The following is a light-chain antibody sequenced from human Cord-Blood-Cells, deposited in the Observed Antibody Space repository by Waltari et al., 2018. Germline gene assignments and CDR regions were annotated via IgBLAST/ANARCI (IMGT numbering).Light chain of an antibody. Sequence: QSALTQPPSASGSPGQSVTISCTGTSSDVGGYNYVSWYQQHPGKAPKLMIYEVSKRPSGVPERFSGSKSGNTASLTVSGLQAKDEADYYCSSYAGSNNFVVFGGGTKLTVL. CDR1: SSDVGGYNY. J-gene: IGLJ2*01. V-gene: IGLV2-8*01. CDR2: EVS. CDR3: SSYAGSNNFVV.